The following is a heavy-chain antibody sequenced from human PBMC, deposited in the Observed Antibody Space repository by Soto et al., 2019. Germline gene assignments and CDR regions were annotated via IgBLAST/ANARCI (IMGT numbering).Heavy chain of an antibody. CDR3: ARATYYDFWSGPQPFDY. J-gene: IGHJ4*02. V-gene: IGHV3-33*01. Sequence: VQLVESGGGVVQPGRSLRLSCAASGFTFSSYGMHWVRQAPGKGLEWVAVIWYDGSNKYYADSVKGRFTISRDNSKNTLYLQMNSLRAEDTAVYYCARATYYDFWSGPQPFDYWGQGTLVTVSS. CDR2: IWYDGSNK. CDR1: GFTFSSYG. D-gene: IGHD3-3*01.